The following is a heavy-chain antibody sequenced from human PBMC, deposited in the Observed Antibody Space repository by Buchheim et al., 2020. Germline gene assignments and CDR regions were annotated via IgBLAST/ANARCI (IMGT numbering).Heavy chain of an antibody. CDR1: GYTFTSYH. D-gene: IGHD1-26*01. V-gene: IGHV1-46*01. Sequence: QVQLVQSGAEMKKPGASVKVSCKASGYTFTSYHIHWVRQAPGQGLEWMGIFNPTGGSTSYAQKFQGRVTVTRDTSTSTVYMELSSLRSEDTAVYYCARRTVGANGYFDLWGRGTL. J-gene: IGHJ2*01. CDR3: ARRTVGANGYFDL. CDR2: FNPTGGST.